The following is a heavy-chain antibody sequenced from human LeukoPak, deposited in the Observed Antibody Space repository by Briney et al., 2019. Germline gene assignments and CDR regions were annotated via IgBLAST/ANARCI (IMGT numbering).Heavy chain of an antibody. Sequence: SETLSLTCTVSGGSISSYYWSWIRQPPGKGLEWLGYIYYSGSTNYNPSLKSRVTISVDTSKDQFSLKLSSMTAADTAVYYCARGDTAMVSPFDSWGQGTLVTVSS. V-gene: IGHV4-59*01. CDR1: GGSISSYY. CDR2: IYYSGST. J-gene: IGHJ4*02. D-gene: IGHD5-18*01. CDR3: ARGDTAMVSPFDS.